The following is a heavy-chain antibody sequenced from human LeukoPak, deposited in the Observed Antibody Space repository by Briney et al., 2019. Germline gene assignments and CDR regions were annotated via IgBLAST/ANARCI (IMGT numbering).Heavy chain of an antibody. J-gene: IGHJ5*02. CDR3: ARVLGKSTIFGVVRGPKRFDP. CDR1: GYTFTSYD. Sequence: ASVKVSCKASGYTFTSYDINWVRQATGQGLEWMGWMNPNSGNTGYAQKFQGRVTMTRNTSISTAYMELSSLRSVDTAVYYCARVLGKSTIFGVVRGPKRFDPWGQGTLVTVSS. V-gene: IGHV1-8*01. D-gene: IGHD3-3*01. CDR2: MNPNSGNT.